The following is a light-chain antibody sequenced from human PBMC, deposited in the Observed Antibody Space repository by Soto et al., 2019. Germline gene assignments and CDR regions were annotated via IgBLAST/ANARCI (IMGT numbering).Light chain of an antibody. CDR1: QSVSSN. CDR3: QHYNNWPPWT. J-gene: IGKJ1*01. Sequence: EIVMTQSPATLSVSPGERATLSCRASQSVSSNLAWYQQKPGQAPRLLIYGASTRATGIPDRFSGSGSGTDFTLTISSLQSADFAVFYCQHYNNWPPWTFGQGTRVESK. CDR2: GAS. V-gene: IGKV3-15*01.